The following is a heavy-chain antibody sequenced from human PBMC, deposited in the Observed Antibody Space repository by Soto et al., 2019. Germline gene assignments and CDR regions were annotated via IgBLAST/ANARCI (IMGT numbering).Heavy chain of an antibody. CDR2: ISHDGGNE. D-gene: IGHD5-18*01. CDR3: ARVGGYSYGYFGDY. CDR1: GFTFSIYA. Sequence: PGGSLRLSCAASGFTFSIYAMHWVRQAPGKGLEWVAVISHDGGNEYYADSVKGRFTISRDSSKNTVYLQMNSLRAEDTAVYYCARVGGYSYGYFGDYWGQGTLVTVSS. V-gene: IGHV3-30*04. J-gene: IGHJ4*02.